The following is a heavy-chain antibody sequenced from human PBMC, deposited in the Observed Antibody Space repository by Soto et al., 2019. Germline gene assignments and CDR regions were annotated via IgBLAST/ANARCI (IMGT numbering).Heavy chain of an antibody. J-gene: IGHJ6*02. V-gene: IGHV4-30-2*05. D-gene: IGHD1-26*01. CDR3: ARDGAFSGSRTAMDV. Sequence: SETLSLTCAVSGGSISSGGYSWSWIRQPPGKGLEWIGYIYHSGSTYYNPSLKSRVTISVDTSKNQFSLKLSSVTAADTAVYYCARDGAFSGSRTAMDVWGQGTTVTVSS. CDR1: GGSISSGGYS. CDR2: IYHSGST.